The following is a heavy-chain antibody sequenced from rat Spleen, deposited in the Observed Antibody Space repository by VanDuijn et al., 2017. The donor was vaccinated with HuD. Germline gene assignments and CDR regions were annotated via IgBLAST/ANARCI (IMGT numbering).Heavy chain of an antibody. Sequence: EVQLVESGGGLVQPGRSMRLSCAASGFTFSSSPMAWVRLAPTKGLEWVATISYDGNSIYYRDSVKGRSTISRDNAKSTLYLQMDSLRSEDTATYYCARITTVVGMDAWGQGASVTVSS. V-gene: IGHV5-46*01. CDR1: GFTFSSSP. CDR3: ARITTVVGMDA. CDR2: ISYDGNSI. D-gene: IGHD1-1*01. J-gene: IGHJ4*01.